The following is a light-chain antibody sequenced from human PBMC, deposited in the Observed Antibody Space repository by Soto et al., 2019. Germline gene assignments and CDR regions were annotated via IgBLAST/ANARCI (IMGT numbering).Light chain of an antibody. J-gene: IGLJ1*01. CDR1: SSDFGGYNY. Sequence: QSALTQPASVSGSPGQSITISCTGTSSDFGGYNYVSWYQQHPGKAPKLMIYDVSNRPSGVSNRFSGSKSGNTASLTISGLQAEDEADYYCSSYTSSSTYVFGTGTKLTVL. CDR2: DVS. CDR3: SSYTSSSTYV. V-gene: IGLV2-14*01.